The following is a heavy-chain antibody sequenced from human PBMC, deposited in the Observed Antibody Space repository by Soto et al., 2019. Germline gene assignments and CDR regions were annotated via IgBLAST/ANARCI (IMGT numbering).Heavy chain of an antibody. CDR1: GYTLTELS. Sequence: ASVKVSCKVSGYTLTELSMHWVRQAPGKGLEWMGGFDPEDGETIYAQKFQGRVTMTRDTSTSTVYMELSSLRSEDTAVYYCARGGSSGHYYFDYWGQGTLVTVSS. CDR2: FDPEDGET. D-gene: IGHD6-19*01. J-gene: IGHJ4*02. V-gene: IGHV1-24*01. CDR3: ARGGSSGHYYFDY.